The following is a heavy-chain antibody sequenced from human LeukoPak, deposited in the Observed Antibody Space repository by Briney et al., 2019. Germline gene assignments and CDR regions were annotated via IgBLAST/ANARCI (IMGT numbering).Heavy chain of an antibody. V-gene: IGHV3-53*01. Sequence: PGGSLRLSCAASDFTVSNNYMSWVRQAPGKGLEWVSLIYSGGGTYYADSVKGRFTISRDNSKNTLYLQMNSLRAEDTAVYYCARWTTLHFDYWGQGTLDTVSS. CDR3: ARWTTLHFDY. D-gene: IGHD4-17*01. J-gene: IGHJ4*02. CDR1: DFTVSNNY. CDR2: IYSGGGT.